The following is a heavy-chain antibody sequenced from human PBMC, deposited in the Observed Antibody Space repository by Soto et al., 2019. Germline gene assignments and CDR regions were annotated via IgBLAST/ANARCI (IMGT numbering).Heavy chain of an antibody. V-gene: IGHV3-33*01. CDR1: EGTFISYG. J-gene: IGHJ6*02. Sequence: PGGSQSLSWGAAEGTFISYGMHWVRQTPGKGLEWVAVIWYDGSNKYYADSVKGRFTISRDNSKNTLYLQMNSLRAEDTAVYYCARAVVPAAYYYYYGMDVWGQGTTVTVSS. D-gene: IGHD2-2*01. CDR2: IWYDGSNK. CDR3: ARAVVPAAYYYYYGMDV.